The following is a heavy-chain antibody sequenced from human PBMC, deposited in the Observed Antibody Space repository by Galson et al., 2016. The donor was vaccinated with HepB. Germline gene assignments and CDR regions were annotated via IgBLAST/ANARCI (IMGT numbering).Heavy chain of an antibody. J-gene: IGHJ5*02. Sequence: SETLSLTCAVYGGSFSDDYWTWIRQPPGKGLEWIRDIDHSGATHYNPSLKGRVTISLDTSKNQFSLRQTSVTAADTAMYYCARGSREKYIVVVPAARFDPWGQGTLVTVSS. D-gene: IGHD2-2*01. V-gene: IGHV4-34*01. CDR1: GGSFSDDY. CDR2: IDHSGAT. CDR3: ARGSREKYIVVVPAARFDP.